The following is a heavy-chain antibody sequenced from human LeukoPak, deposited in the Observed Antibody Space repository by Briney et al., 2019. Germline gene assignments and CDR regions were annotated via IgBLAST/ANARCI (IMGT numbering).Heavy chain of an antibody. CDR3: ARAVGCSGGSCYLPYNWFDP. V-gene: IGHV1-69*13. CDR1: GGTFSSYA. Sequence: SVKVSCKASGGTFSSYAISWVRQAPGQGLAWMGGIIPIFGTANYAQKFQGRVTITAGESTSTAYMEMSSLRSEDTAVYYCARAVGCSGGSCYLPYNWFDPWGQGTLVTVSS. CDR2: IIPIFGTA. J-gene: IGHJ5*02. D-gene: IGHD2-15*01.